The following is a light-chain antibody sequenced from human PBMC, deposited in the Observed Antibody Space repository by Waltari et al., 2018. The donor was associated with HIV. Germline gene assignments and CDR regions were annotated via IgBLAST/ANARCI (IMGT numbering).Light chain of an antibody. CDR2: EVS. J-gene: IGLJ2*01. Sequence: QSALTQPASVSGSPGQSITISCTGTSSAAGGSNSVSWYQQHPGKAPKLMIYEVSNRPSGVSNRFSGSKSGNTASLTISGLQAEDEADYYCSSYTSSSVVFGGGTKLTVL. V-gene: IGLV2-14*01. CDR3: SSYTSSSVV. CDR1: SSAAGGSNS.